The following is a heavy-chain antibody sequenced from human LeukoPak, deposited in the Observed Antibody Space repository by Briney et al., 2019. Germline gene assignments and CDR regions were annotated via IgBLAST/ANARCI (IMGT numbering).Heavy chain of an antibody. CDR2: IYYSGIA. CDR1: GGSISSYY. J-gene: IGHJ4*02. Sequence: SETPSLTCTVSGGSISSYYWSWIRQPPGKGLEWIGYIYYSGIANYNPSLKSRVTISIDTSKNHFSLQLSSVTAADTAVYYCARVTGYMIEDYFDYWGQGTLVTVSS. CDR3: ARVTGYMIEDYFDY. V-gene: IGHV4-59*01. D-gene: IGHD3-22*01.